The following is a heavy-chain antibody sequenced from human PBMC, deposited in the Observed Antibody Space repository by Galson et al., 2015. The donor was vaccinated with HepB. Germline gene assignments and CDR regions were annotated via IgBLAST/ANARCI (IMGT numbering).Heavy chain of an antibody. J-gene: IGHJ4*02. CDR3: ARDSAWGYSDY. D-gene: IGHD3-16*01. CDR2: IGGGGINT. Sequence: SLRLSCAASGFTFSSHAMNWVRQAPGKGLEWVSTIGGGGINTYYADSVKGRFTISRDNSKYTLYLQMNSLRPEDTAVYYCARDSAWGYSDYWGQGTLVTVSS. V-gene: IGHV3-23*01. CDR1: GFTFSSHA.